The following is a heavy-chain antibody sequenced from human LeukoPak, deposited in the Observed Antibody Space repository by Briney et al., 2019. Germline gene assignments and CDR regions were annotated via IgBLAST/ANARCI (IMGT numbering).Heavy chain of an antibody. CDR2: IYYNGIS. D-gene: IGHD4-17*01. V-gene: IGHV4-59*01. CDR1: GGSMSGFY. J-gene: IGHJ4*02. CDR3: AMGYGDYGDY. Sequence: SDSLSLTCTVSGGSMSGFYWSWIRQPPGKGLEWIAYIYYNGISNYKPSLKSRVIISVDSSKNQFSLKLSSVTAADTAVYYCAMGYGDYGDYWGQGTLVTVSS.